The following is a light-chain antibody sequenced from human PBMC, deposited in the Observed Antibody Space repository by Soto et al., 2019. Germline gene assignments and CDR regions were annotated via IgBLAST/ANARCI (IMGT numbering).Light chain of an antibody. CDR3: QQYGSSLWT. CDR1: QSVSSNS. Sequence: EIVLTQSPGTLSFSPGERATLSCRASQSVSSNSLAWYQQIPGQAPRLLIYGASSRATGIPDRFSGSGSGTDFTLTISRLEPEDFAVYYFQQYGSSLWTFGKGPRWKSN. V-gene: IGKV3-20*01. J-gene: IGKJ1*01. CDR2: GAS.